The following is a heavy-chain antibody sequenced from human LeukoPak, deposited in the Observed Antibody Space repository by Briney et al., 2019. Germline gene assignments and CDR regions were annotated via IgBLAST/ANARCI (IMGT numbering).Heavy chain of an antibody. CDR1: GASISRTSYY. CDR3: AGPPLLYSSSSRDAFDI. D-gene: IGHD6-6*01. V-gene: IGHV4-39*07. CDR2: SYYSGST. Sequence: SETLSLTCTVSGASISRTSYYWGWIRQPPGKGLEWIGSSYYSGSTFYNPSLKSRVSISVDTSKNQFSLKLTSVTAADTAVYYCAGPPLLYSSSSRDAFDIWGQGTMVTVSS. J-gene: IGHJ3*02.